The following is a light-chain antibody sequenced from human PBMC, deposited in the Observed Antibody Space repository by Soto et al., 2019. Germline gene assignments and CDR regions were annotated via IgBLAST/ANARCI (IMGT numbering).Light chain of an antibody. CDR2: EVS. V-gene: IGLV2-23*02. J-gene: IGLJ1*01. CDR3: CSYAGSSTV. Sequence: SVLTQPASVSGSPGQSITLSCTGNSSDVGSYNLVSWYQQHPGKAPKLMIYEVSKRPSGVSNRFSGSKSGNTASLTISGLQAEDEADYYCCSYAGSSTVFGTGTKVTVL. CDR1: SSDVGSYNL.